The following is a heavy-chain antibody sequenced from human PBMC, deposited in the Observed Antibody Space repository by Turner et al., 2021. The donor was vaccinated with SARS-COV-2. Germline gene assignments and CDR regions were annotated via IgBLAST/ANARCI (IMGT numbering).Heavy chain of an antibody. V-gene: IGHV4-4*02. D-gene: IGHD5-18*01. CDR2: LYHSGRT. CDR1: GVSITSHTW. CDR3: ATQGAIGYRYAS. Sequence: QVQLQESGPGLVKPSGTLSLTCAVSGVSITSHTWWTWVRQPPGKGLEWIGELYHSGRTNYSPSLESRVTMSVDKSKNHFSLKLTSVTAAHTAIYYCATQGAIGYRYASWGQGILVTVSS. J-gene: IGHJ4*02.